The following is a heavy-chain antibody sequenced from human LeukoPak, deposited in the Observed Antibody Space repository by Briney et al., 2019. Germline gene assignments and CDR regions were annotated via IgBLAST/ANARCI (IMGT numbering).Heavy chain of an antibody. CDR3: TRGGGTSDY. CDR1: GFTFSSYW. V-gene: IGHV3-74*01. J-gene: IGHJ4*02. CDR2: INGDGSST. D-gene: IGHD1-14*01. Sequence: GGSLRLSCAASGFTFSSYWMHWVRQAPGKGLVWVSRINGDGSSTRYADSVKGRFSISRDNTRNTVYMQMNSLRAEDTAVYYCTRGGGTSDYWGQGTLVTVSS.